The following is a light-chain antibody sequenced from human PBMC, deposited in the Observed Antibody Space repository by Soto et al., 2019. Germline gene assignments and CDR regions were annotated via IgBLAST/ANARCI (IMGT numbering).Light chain of an antibody. V-gene: IGKV1-5*01. Sequence: DVQMTQSPSTLSASVGDRVTLTCRASQSISSWLAWYQQKPGKAPKFLIYDASSLESGVPSRFSFSGSWTESTLTISSLQPDNFATYYCQPYNSYPWTFGQGTKVEI. CDR2: DAS. J-gene: IGKJ1*01. CDR1: QSISSW. CDR3: QPYNSYPWT.